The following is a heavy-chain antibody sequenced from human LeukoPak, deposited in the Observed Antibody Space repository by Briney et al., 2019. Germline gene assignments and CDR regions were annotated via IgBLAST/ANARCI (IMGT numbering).Heavy chain of an antibody. CDR1: GFTFSSYW. V-gene: IGHV3-74*01. CDR3: AKDAVVVINIGRGVVPGPDY. CDR2: INMDGSDT. J-gene: IGHJ4*02. D-gene: IGHD3-22*01. Sequence: GGSLRLSCAASGFTFSSYWMHWVRQVPGKGLLWVSRINMDGSDTTYADSVKGRFTISRDNSKNTLYLQMNSLRAEDTAVYYCAKDAVVVINIGRGVVPGPDYWGQGTLVTVSS.